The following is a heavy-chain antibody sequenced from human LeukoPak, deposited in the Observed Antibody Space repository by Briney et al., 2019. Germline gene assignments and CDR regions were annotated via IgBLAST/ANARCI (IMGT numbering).Heavy chain of an antibody. D-gene: IGHD3-22*01. CDR2: IKQDGSEK. CDR1: GFTFSSYW. CDR3: ARDYDSSGYYSLDY. V-gene: IGHV3-7*01. J-gene: IGHJ4*02. Sequence: PGGSLRLSCAASGFTFSSYWMSWVRQAPGKGLEWVANIKQDGSEKYYVDSVKGRFTISRDNAKNSLYLQMNSLRAEDTAVYYCARDYDSSGYYSLDYWGQGTLVTVSS.